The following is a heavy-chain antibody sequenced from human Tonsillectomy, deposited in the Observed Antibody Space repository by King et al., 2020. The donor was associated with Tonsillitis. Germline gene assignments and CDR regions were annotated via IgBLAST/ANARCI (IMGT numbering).Heavy chain of an antibody. V-gene: IGHV3-21*01. D-gene: IGHD1-26*01. CDR1: GFTFNSYS. Sequence: VQLVESGGGLVKPGGSLRLSCAASGFTFNSYSMNWVRQAPGKGLEWVSSISSTSIFTHYADSVKGRFTISRDNAKNSLFLQMNSLRAEDTVVYYCASRSGNFLSAVDIWGQGTMVTVSS. J-gene: IGHJ3*02. CDR3: ASRSGNFLSAVDI. CDR2: ISSTSIFT.